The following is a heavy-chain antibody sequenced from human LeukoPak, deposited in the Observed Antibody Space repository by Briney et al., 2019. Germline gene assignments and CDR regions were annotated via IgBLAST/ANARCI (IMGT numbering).Heavy chain of an antibody. D-gene: IGHD6-6*01. CDR2: IRSKANSYAT. CDR1: GFTSSGSA. Sequence: GGSLRLSCAASGFTSSGSAMHWVRQASGKGLEWVGRIRSKANSYATAYAASVKGRFTISRDDSKNTAYLQMNSLKTEDTAVYYCTSRDSSSSGSSGYWGQGTLVTVSS. V-gene: IGHV3-73*01. CDR3: TSRDSSSSGSSGY. J-gene: IGHJ4*02.